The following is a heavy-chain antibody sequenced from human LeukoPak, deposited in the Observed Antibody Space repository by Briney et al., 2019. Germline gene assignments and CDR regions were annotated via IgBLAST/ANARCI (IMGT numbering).Heavy chain of an antibody. CDR2: IYHSGST. V-gene: IGHV4-4*02. CDR1: GGSISSSNW. CDR3: ARDDSSGYYGLGPFDY. Sequence: SGTLSLTCAVSGGSISSSNWWSWVRQPPGKGLEWIGEIYHSGSTNYNPSLKSRVTISVDKSKNQFSLKLSSVTAADTAVYYCARDDSSGYYGLGPFDYWGQGTLVTVSS. J-gene: IGHJ4*02. D-gene: IGHD3-22*01.